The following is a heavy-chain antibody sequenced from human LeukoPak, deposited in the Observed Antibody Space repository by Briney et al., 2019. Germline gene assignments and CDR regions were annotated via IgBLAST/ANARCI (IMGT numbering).Heavy chain of an antibody. CDR2: ISYDGSNK. CDR3: ARGPKYYYDSSGWFY. CDR1: GFTFSSYS. J-gene: IGHJ4*02. V-gene: IGHV3-30*03. D-gene: IGHD3-22*01. Sequence: GGSLRLSCAASGFTFSSYSMNWVRQAPGKGLEWVAVISYDGSNKYYADSVKGRFTISRDNSKNTLYLQMNSLRAEDTAVYYCARGPKYYYDSSGWFYWGQGTLVTVSS.